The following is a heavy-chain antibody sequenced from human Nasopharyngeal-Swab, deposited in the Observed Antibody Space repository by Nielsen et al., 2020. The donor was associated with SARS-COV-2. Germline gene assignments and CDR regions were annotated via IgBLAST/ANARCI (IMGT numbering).Heavy chain of an antibody. CDR2: MFSGGSS. V-gene: IGHV3-53*01. CDR1: GFTVSSSY. Sequence: GSSLQISCAASGFTVSSSYMSWVRQAPGKGLEWISLMFSGGSSYYAGSVEGRFTVSRDESRNTLYLQMNNLRAEDTAVYYCTRRNDCWGQGTLVTVSS. CDR3: TRRNDC. J-gene: IGHJ4*02.